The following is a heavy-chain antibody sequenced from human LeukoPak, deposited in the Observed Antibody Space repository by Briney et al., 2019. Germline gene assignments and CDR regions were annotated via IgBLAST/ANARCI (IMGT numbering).Heavy chain of an antibody. V-gene: IGHV3-23*01. CDR1: GFTFSNYA. D-gene: IGHD3-22*01. CDR2: ISAGGGSI. J-gene: IGHJ3*01. Sequence: GGSLRLSCAASGFTFSNYAMSWVRQAPGKGLEWVSAISAGGGSIYYADSVKGRFTISRDNSKNTVFVQMNSLRAEDTATYYCARDKGYDSSGNYVRGAFDVWGQGTMVTVSS. CDR3: ARDKGYDSSGNYVRGAFDV.